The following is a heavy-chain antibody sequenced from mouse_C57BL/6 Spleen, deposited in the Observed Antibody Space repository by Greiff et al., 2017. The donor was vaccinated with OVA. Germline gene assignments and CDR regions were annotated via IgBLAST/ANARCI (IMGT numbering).Heavy chain of an antibody. CDR1: GFNIKNNY. D-gene: IGHD2-3*01. CDR2: IDPANGNT. V-gene: IGHV14-3*01. CDR3: ARIYDGFDY. J-gene: IGHJ2*01. Sequence: VQLKQSVAELVRPGASVKLSCTASGFNIKNNYMHWVKQRPEQGLEWIGRIDPANGNTKYAPKFQGKATITADTSSNTAYLQLSSLPSEDTAIYYCARIYDGFDYWGQGTTLTVSS.